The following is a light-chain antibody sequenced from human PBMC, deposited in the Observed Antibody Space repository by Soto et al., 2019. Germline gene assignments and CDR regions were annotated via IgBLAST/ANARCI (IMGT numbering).Light chain of an antibody. CDR2: AAS. CDR3: QHANSYSEA. CDR1: QSISSY. J-gene: IGKJ1*01. V-gene: IGKV1-39*01. Sequence: DIQMTQSPSSLSASVGDRVTITCRASQSISSYLNWYQQKPGKAPKRLIFAASSLQSGVPSRFSGSGSGTEFTLTISSLQPDDFATYYCQHANSYSEAFGQGAKVDIK.